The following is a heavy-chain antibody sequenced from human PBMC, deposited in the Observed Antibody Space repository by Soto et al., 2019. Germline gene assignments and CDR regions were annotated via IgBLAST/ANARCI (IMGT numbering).Heavy chain of an antibody. V-gene: IGHV3-48*01. CDR3: ARAAYNSVPGY. CDR1: GFTFSSYS. D-gene: IGHD3-22*01. Sequence: SLRLSCAASGFTFSSYSMNWVRQAPGKGLEWVSYISPSSGDIHYADSVKGRFTISRDNAKNSLYLQMDSLRGEDTAVYYCARAAYNSVPGYWGQGTLVTVSS. CDR2: ISPSSGDI. J-gene: IGHJ4*02.